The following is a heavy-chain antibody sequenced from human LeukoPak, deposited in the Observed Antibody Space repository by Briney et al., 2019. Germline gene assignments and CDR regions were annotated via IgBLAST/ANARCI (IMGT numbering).Heavy chain of an antibody. D-gene: IGHD4-23*01. CDR2: IYYSGST. CDR1: GGSISSYY. J-gene: IGHJ4*02. Sequence: SETLSLTCTVSGGSISSYYWSWLRQPPGKGLEWIGYIYYSGSTNYNPSLKSRVTISVDTSKNQFSLKLSSVTAADTAVYYCAVSTVVPFDYWGQGTLVTVSS. CDR3: AVSTVVPFDY. V-gene: IGHV4-59*01.